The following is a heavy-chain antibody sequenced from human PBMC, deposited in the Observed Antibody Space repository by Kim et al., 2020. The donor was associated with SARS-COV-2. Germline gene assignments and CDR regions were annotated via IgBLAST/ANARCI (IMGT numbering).Heavy chain of an antibody. CDR3: ARHAKPAFGGVIVTELFDN. CDR2: IDPSDSYT. CDR1: GYSFTSYW. Sequence: GESLKISCKGSGYSFTSYWISWVRQMPGKGLEWMGRIDPSDSYTNYSPSFQGHVTISADKSISTAYLQWSSLKASDTAMYYCARHAKPAFGGVIVTELFDNWGQGAVVTASS. D-gene: IGHD3-16*02. J-gene: IGHJ4*02. V-gene: IGHV5-10-1*01.